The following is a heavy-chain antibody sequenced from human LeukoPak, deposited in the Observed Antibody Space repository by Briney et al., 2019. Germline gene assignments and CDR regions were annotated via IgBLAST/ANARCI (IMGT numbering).Heavy chain of an antibody. Sequence: ASVKVSCKASGDTFSSYAISWVRQAPGQGLEWMGGIIPIFGTANYAQKFQGRVTITADESTSTAYMELSSLRSEDTAVYYCASRSFPYGTKTYSSGWYSDYYYYYMDVWGKGTTVTVSS. J-gene: IGHJ6*03. V-gene: IGHV1-69*13. CDR1: GDTFSSYA. D-gene: IGHD6-19*01. CDR2: IIPIFGTA. CDR3: ASRSFPYGTKTYSSGWYSDYYYYYMDV.